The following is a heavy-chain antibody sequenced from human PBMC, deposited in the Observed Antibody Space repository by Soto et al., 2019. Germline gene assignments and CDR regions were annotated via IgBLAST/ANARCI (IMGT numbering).Heavy chain of an antibody. CDR3: ARGLGYCSSTSCYPGGYWFDP. CDR2: ISAYNGNT. J-gene: IGHJ5*02. CDR1: GYTFTSYG. Sequence: ASVKVSCKASGYTFTSYGISWVRQAPGQGLEWMGWISAYNGNTNYAQKLQGRVTMTTDTSTSTAYMELRSLRSDDTAVYYCARGLGYCSSTSCYPGGYWFDPWGQGTLVTVSS. V-gene: IGHV1-18*01. D-gene: IGHD2-2*01.